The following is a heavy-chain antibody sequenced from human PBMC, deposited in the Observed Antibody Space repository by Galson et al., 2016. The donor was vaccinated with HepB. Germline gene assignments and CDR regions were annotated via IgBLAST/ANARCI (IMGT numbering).Heavy chain of an antibody. CDR3: ARGSSSRSIYYYYYYTMDV. CDR1: GFTFSHYG. J-gene: IGHJ6*02. V-gene: IGHV3-33*01. Sequence: SLRLSCAASGFTFSHYGMHWVRQAPGKGLEWVAVIWYARGKEYYTESVKGRFTISRDNSKNTLYLEMNTLRVEDTAVYFCARGSSSRSIYYYYYYTMDVWGQGTTVTVSS. CDR2: IWYARGKE. D-gene: IGHD6-6*01.